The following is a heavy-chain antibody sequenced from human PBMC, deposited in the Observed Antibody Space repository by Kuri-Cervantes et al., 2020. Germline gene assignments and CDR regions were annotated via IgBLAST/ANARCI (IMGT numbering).Heavy chain of an antibody. D-gene: IGHD4-17*01. CDR1: GVSIDFYYWS. Sequence: TLSLTCNVSGVSIDFYYWSWIRQPPGKGLEWLALIYWDDDKRYSPSLKTRLTITKDTSKNQVVLTMTNMDPVDTATYYCAHNDYGDFKYYFDYWGQGILVTVSS. V-gene: IGHV2-5*02. CDR3: AHNDYGDFKYYFDY. J-gene: IGHJ4*02. CDR2: IYWDDDK.